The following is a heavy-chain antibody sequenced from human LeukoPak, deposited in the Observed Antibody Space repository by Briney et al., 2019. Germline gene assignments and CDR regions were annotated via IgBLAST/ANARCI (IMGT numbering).Heavy chain of an antibody. J-gene: IGHJ5*02. V-gene: IGHV4-34*01. CDR3: ARGGLVSSSSTNWFDP. D-gene: IGHD6-6*01. CDR1: GGSISSYY. Sequence: SETLSLTCTVSGGSISSYYWSWIRQPAGKGLEWIGEINHSGSTNYNPSLKSRVTISVDTSKNQFSLKLSSVTAADTAVYYCARGGLVSSSSTNWFDPWGQGTLVTVSS. CDR2: INHSGST.